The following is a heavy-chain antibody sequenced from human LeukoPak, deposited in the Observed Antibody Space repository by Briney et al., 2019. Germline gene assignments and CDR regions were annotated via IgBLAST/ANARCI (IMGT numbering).Heavy chain of an antibody. CDR3: AKDPYRGGYIYGGGIDL. V-gene: IGHV3-30*18. CDR2: TSFDGSNT. Sequence: GGSLRLSCAASGFAFRNYAMHWVRQAPGKALEWVTLTSFDGSNTYYADSVKGRFTISRDNSKNTLYLQMDSLTAEDTAVYFCAKDPYRGGYIYGGGIDLWGQGTLVTVSS. J-gene: IGHJ4*02. CDR1: GFAFRNYA. D-gene: IGHD5-18*01.